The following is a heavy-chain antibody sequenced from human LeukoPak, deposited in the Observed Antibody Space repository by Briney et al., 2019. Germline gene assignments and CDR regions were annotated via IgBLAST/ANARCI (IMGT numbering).Heavy chain of an antibody. CDR1: AHSISSGYY. CDR2: INHSGST. D-gene: IGHD3-16*01. Sequence: SETLSLPCTLSAHSISSGYYWSWIRQPPEKGLEWIGEINHSGSTNYNPSLKSRVTISVDTSKNQFSLKLSSVTAADTAVYYCACWDYYYYYMDVWGKGTTVTVSS. J-gene: IGHJ6*03. V-gene: IGHV4-34*01. CDR3: ACWDYYYYYMDV.